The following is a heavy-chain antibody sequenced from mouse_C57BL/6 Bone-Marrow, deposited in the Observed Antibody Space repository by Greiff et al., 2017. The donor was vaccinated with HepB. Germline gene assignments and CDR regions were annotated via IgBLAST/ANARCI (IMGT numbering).Heavy chain of an antibody. CDR2: ISSGSSTI. J-gene: IGHJ2*01. V-gene: IGHV5-17*01. CDR1: GFTFSDYG. CDR3: AREKTWYGSTYFDY. Sequence: EVMLVESGGGLVKPGGSLKLSCAASGFTFSDYGMHWVRQAPEKGLEWVAYISSGSSTIYYADTVKGRFTISRDNAKTTLFLQMTSLRSEDTAMYYCAREKTWYGSTYFDYWGQGTTLTVSS. D-gene: IGHD1-1*01.